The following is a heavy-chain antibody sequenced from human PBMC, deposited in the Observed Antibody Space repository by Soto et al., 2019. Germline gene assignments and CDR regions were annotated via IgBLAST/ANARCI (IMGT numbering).Heavy chain of an antibody. Sequence: ASVKVSCKASGFTFTSSAMQWVLQARGQRLEWIGWIVVGSGNTNYAQKFQERVTITRDMSTSTAYMELSSLRSEDTAVYYCAADLSYYDILTGYYGMDVWGQGTTVTVSS. CDR1: GFTFTSSA. V-gene: IGHV1-58*02. CDR3: AADLSYYDILTGYYGMDV. D-gene: IGHD3-9*01. J-gene: IGHJ6*02. CDR2: IVVGSGNT.